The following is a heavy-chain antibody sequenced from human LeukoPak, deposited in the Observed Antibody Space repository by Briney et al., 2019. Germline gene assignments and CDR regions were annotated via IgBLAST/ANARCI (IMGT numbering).Heavy chain of an antibody. J-gene: IGHJ4*02. CDR1: GFTFSNYD. CDR3: ARGRYDSRIFDY. D-gene: IGHD3-22*01. CDR2: ISSSSSYI. Sequence: PGGSLRLSCVASGFTFSNYDMNWVRQAPGKGLEWVSFISSSSSYIYYADSVKGRFTISRDNAKKSLYLQMNSLRAEDTAVYYCARGRYDSRIFDYWGQGTLVTVPS. V-gene: IGHV3-21*01.